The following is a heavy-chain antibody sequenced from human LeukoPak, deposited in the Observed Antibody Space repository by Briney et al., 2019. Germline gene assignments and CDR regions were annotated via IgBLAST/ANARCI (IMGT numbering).Heavy chain of an antibody. Sequence: SETLSLTCTVSGGSISSYYWSWIRQPPGKGLEWIGEINHSGSTNYNPSLKSRVTISVDTSKNQFSLKLSSVTAADTAVYYCASTRWLRIWGQGTMVTVSS. CDR1: GGSISSYY. V-gene: IGHV4-34*01. D-gene: IGHD5-12*01. CDR3: ASTRWLRI. CDR2: INHSGST. J-gene: IGHJ3*02.